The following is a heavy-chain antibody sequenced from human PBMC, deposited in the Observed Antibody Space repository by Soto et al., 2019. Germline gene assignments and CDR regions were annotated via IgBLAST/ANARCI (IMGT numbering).Heavy chain of an antibody. CDR2: ISHGGSP. CDR1: GGSVSSGVFS. V-gene: IGHV4-30-2*01. J-gene: IGHJ6*02. CDR3: ARGHYYYAMDV. Sequence: SETLSLTCTVSGGSVSSGVFSWNWIRQPPGQGLEWIGYISHGGSPHYTPSLRSRVSISVDRSTNVISLNLTSMTPADTAVYFCARGHYYYAMDVWGQGTTVTVS.